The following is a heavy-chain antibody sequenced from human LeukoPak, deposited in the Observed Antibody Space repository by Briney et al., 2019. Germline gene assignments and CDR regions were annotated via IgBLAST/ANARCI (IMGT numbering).Heavy chain of an antibody. D-gene: IGHD1-26*01. J-gene: IGHJ3*02. V-gene: IGHV5-51*01. CDR1: GYSFTSYW. CDR2: IYPGDSDT. Sequence: GESLKISCKGSGYSFTSYWIGWVRQLPGKGLEWMGIIYPGDSDTGYSPSFQGQVTISADKSISTAYLQWSSLKASDTAMYYCARRSVGATTDDAFDIWGQGTMVTVSS. CDR3: ARRSVGATTDDAFDI.